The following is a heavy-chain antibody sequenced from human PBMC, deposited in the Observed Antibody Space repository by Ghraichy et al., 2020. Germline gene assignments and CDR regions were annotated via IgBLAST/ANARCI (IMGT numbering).Heavy chain of an antibody. CDR3: ARHVDTAMVEGGYFDY. V-gene: IGHV4-39*01. CDR1: GGSISSSSYY. J-gene: IGHJ4*02. Sequence: SETLSLTCTVSGGSISSSSYYWGWIRQPPGKGLEWIGSIYYSGSTYYNPSLKSRVTISVDTSKNQFSLKLSSVTAADTAVYYCARHVDTAMVEGGYFDYWGQGTLVTVSS. D-gene: IGHD5-18*01. CDR2: IYYSGST.